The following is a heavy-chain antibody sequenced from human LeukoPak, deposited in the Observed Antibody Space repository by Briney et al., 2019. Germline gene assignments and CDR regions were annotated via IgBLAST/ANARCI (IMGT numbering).Heavy chain of an antibody. CDR2: ISSSSSTI. CDR1: GFTFSSYS. J-gene: IGHJ4*02. D-gene: IGHD2-15*01. Sequence: PGGSLRLSCAASGFTFSSYSMNWVRQAPGKGLEWVSYISSSSSTIYYADSVKGRFTISRDNAKNSLYLQMNSLRDESTAVYYCAREHEPMVVASTGFDYWGQGTLVTVSS. V-gene: IGHV3-48*02. CDR3: AREHEPMVVASTGFDY.